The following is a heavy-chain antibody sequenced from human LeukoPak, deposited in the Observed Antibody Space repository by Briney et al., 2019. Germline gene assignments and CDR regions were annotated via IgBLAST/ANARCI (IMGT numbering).Heavy chain of an antibody. Sequence: VSVKVSCKASGYTFTSYDINWVRQATGQGLEWMGWMNPNSGNTGYAQKFQGRVTMTRNTSISTAYMELSSLRSEDTAVYYCARGSLLTLYSGSSHNWFDPWGQGTLVTVSS. CDR3: ARGSLLTLYSGSSHNWFDP. J-gene: IGHJ5*02. CDR2: MNPNSGNT. CDR1: GYTFTSYD. D-gene: IGHD1-26*01. V-gene: IGHV1-8*01.